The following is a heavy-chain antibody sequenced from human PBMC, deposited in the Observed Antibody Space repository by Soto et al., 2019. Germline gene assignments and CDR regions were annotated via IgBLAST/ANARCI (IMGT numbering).Heavy chain of an antibody. D-gene: IGHD2-15*01. CDR3: ATVVAATNDAFDI. V-gene: IGHV4-39*01. J-gene: IGHJ3*02. CDR2: IYYSGST. CDR1: GGSISSSSYY. Sequence: SETLSLTCTVSGGSISSSSYYWGWIRQPPGKGLEWIGSIYYSGSTYYNPSLKSRVTISVDTSKNQFSLKLSSVTAADTAVYYCATVVAATNDAFDIWGQGTMVTVSS.